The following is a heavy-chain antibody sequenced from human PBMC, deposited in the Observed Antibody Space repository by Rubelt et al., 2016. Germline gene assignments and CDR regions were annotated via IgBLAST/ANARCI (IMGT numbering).Heavy chain of an antibody. CDR3: AKDIRYYGSGRLHY. J-gene: IGHJ4*02. D-gene: IGHD3-10*01. CDR1: SYS. Sequence: SYSMNWVRQAPGKGLEWVSSISSSSSYIYYADSVKGRFTISRDNAKNSLYLQMNSLRAEDTALYYCAKDIRYYGSGRLHYWGQGTLVTVSS. CDR2: ISSSSSYI. V-gene: IGHV3-21*04.